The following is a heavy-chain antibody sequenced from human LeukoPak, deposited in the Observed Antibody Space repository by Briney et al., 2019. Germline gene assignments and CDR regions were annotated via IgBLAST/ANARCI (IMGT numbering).Heavy chain of an antibody. CDR1: GFTVSSND. V-gene: IGHV3-53*05. CDR2: IYSGGST. CDR3: AKDLYSSSWYVYFDY. D-gene: IGHD6-13*01. Sequence: PGGSLRLSCAASGFTVSSNDMSWVRQAPGKGLECISVIYSGGSTDYADSVKGRFTISRDNSKNTLYLQMNSLRAEDTAVYYCAKDLYSSSWYVYFDYWGQGTLVTVSS. J-gene: IGHJ4*02.